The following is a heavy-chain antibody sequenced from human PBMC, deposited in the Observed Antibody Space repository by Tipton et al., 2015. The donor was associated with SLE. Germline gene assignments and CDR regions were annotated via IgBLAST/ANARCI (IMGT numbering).Heavy chain of an antibody. D-gene: IGHD2-8*02. CDR1: GDSINSGAYYY. V-gene: IGHV4-61*09. Sequence: TLSLTCTLSGDSINSGAYYYWTWVRQPAGKGLEWIGHFYTTGTTNYSPSLKSRVSISVDTSKNQFSLKLTSAVAADTAVYYCARESCTGGDCYLDVWGKGTTVTVSS. CDR3: ARESCTGGDCYLDV. J-gene: IGHJ6*03. CDR2: FYTTGTT.